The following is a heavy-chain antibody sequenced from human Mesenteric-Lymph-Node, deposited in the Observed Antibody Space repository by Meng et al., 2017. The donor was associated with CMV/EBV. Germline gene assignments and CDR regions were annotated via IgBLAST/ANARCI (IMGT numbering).Heavy chain of an antibody. Sequence: GESLKISCAASGFTFSSYWMSWVRQAPGKGLEWVANINQDGSEKYYVDSVKGRFTISRDNAKNSLYLQMNSLRAEDTAVYYCARSGYSGSYWGDYWGQGTLVTVSS. CDR3: ARSGYSGSYWGDY. CDR2: INQDGSEK. J-gene: IGHJ4*02. V-gene: IGHV3-7*01. D-gene: IGHD1-26*01. CDR1: GFTFSSYW.